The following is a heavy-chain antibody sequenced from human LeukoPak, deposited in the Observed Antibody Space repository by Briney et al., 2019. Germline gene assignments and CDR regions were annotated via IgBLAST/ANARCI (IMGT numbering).Heavy chain of an antibody. CDR2: IYHSGST. J-gene: IGHJ4*02. Sequence: SETLSLTCTVSGGSISGHYWSWIRQPPGKGLEWIGYIYHSGSTYYNPSLKSRVTISVDRSKNQFSLKLSSVTAADTAVYYCARVGYGDYNYWGQGTLVTVSS. CDR1: GGSISGHY. V-gene: IGHV4-30-2*01. D-gene: IGHD4-17*01. CDR3: ARVGYGDYNY.